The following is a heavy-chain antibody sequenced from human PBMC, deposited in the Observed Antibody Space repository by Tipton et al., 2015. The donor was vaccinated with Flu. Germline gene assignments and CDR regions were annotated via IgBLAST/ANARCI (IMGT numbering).Heavy chain of an antibody. D-gene: IGHD3-3*01. CDR3: ARLTYYDFWSGYFY. J-gene: IGHJ4*02. CDR1: GGSISSSSYY. V-gene: IGHV4-39*01. Sequence: TLSLTCTVSGGSISSSSYYWGWIRQPPGKGLEWIGSIYYSGSTYYNPSLKSRVTISVDTSKNQFSLKLSSVTAADTAVYYCARLTYYDFWSGYFYWGQGTLVTVSS. CDR2: IYYSGST.